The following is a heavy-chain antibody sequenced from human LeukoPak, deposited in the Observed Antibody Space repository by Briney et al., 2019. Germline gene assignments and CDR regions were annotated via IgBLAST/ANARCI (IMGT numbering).Heavy chain of an antibody. CDR2: ISNDGSTK. J-gene: IGHJ4*02. D-gene: IGHD3-16*02. Sequence: PGGSLRLSCAASGFTFSSYGMHWVRQAPGKGLEWVAVISNDGSTKKYADSVKGRFTISRDNSKNTLYVQVNSLRADDAAVYYCAKGRSSYPMDYIFDFWGQGTLVTVSS. CDR1: GFTFSSYG. CDR3: AKGRSSYPMDYIFDF. V-gene: IGHV3-30*18.